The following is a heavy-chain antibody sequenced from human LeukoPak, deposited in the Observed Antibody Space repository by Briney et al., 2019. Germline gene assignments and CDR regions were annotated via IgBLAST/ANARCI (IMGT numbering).Heavy chain of an antibody. Sequence: ASVKVSCKASGYTCTSYGISWVRHGIGQGLGWMGGISAYNGNINYAQQLQGRVTITTDPSTSTAYMELRSLRSDDTAVYYCARERRWLQFGYGARYALDVWGEGRMVTVSS. CDR2: ISAYNGNI. J-gene: IGHJ3*01. D-gene: IGHD5-24*01. CDR1: GYTCTSYG. V-gene: IGHV1-18*04. CDR3: ARERRWLQFGYGARYALDV.